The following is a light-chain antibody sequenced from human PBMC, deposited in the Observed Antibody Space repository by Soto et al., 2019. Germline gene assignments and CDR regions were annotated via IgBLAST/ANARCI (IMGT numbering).Light chain of an antibody. J-gene: IGKJ5*01. CDR3: QQFDTSPPST. V-gene: IGKV3-20*01. CDR1: QSVSSSY. Sequence: EIVLTQSPGTLSLSPGERATLSCRVSQSVSSSYLAWYQQKPGQAPRLLIYGASSRATGIPDRFSGSGSGTDFTLTISRLEPEDFAVYYCQQFDTSPPSTFGQGTRLEIK. CDR2: GAS.